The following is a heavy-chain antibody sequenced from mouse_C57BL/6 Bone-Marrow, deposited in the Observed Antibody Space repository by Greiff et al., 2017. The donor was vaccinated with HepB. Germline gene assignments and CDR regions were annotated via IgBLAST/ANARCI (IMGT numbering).Heavy chain of an antibody. D-gene: IGHD1-1*01. Sequence: SGAELVRPGASVKLSCTASGFNITDDYMHWVKQRPEQGLEWIGWIDPENADTEYASKFQGKATITADTSSNTAYLQLSSLTSEDTAVYYCTSYYGRAPHFDYWGQGTTLTVSS. CDR3: TSYYGRAPHFDY. V-gene: IGHV14-4*01. CDR2: IDPENADT. J-gene: IGHJ2*01. CDR1: GFNITDDY.